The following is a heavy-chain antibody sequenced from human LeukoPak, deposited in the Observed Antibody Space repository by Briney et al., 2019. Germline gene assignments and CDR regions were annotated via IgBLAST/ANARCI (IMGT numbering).Heavy chain of an antibody. CDR1: GYTFTSYD. D-gene: IGHD6-13*01. CDR2: MNPNSGNT. V-gene: IGHV1-8*03. J-gene: IGHJ6*03. Sequence: ASVKVSCKASGYTFTSYDINWVRQATGQGLEWMGWMNPNSGNTGYAQKFQGRVTITRNTSISTAYMELSSLRSEDTAVYYCARAGNAGTRKTYPVGTRSAYYYYYMDVWGKGTTVTVSS. CDR3: ARAGNAGTRKTYPVGTRSAYYYYYMDV.